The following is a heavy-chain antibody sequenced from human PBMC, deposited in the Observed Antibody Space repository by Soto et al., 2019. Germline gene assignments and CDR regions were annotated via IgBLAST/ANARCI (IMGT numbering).Heavy chain of an antibody. CDR3: ARGGQDFWSGPFDY. J-gene: IGHJ4*02. Sequence: SETLSLTCTVSGGSISNYYCNWIRQPAGKGLEWIGRIDTSGSTNYNPSLKSRVTMSVDTSKLEFSLKLSSVTAADTALYYCARGGQDFWSGPFDYWGRGALVTVSS. V-gene: IGHV4-4*07. D-gene: IGHD3-3*01. CDR1: GGSISNYY. CDR2: IDTSGST.